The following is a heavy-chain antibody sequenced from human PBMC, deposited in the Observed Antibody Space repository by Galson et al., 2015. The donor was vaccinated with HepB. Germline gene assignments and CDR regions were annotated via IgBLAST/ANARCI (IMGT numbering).Heavy chain of an antibody. CDR3: ARDLYSSGWSTDFDY. J-gene: IGHJ4*02. CDR1: GFTFSSYA. D-gene: IGHD6-19*01. CDR2: ISYDGSNK. Sequence: SLRLSCAASGFTFSSYAMHWVRQAPGKGLKWVAVISYDGSNKYYADSVKGRFTISRDNSKNTLYLQMNSLGAEDTAVYYCARDLYSSGWSTDFDYWGQGTLVTVSS. V-gene: IGHV3-30*04.